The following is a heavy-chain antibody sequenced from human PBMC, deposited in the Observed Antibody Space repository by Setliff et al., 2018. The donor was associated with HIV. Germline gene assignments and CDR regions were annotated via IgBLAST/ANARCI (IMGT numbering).Heavy chain of an antibody. D-gene: IGHD1-26*01. CDR2: IYHTANT. J-gene: IGHJ4*01. Sequence: PSETLSLTCTVFGVSISTYSYYWGWVRQPPGMELEWIGSIYHTANTHYSPSLETRVAIFVDKSKNQFSLRLSSVTAADSAMYYCVRHDPPNSGRFYFDLWGRGTLVTVSS. CDR3: VRHDPPNSGRFYFDL. CDR1: GVSISTYSYY. V-gene: IGHV4-39*01.